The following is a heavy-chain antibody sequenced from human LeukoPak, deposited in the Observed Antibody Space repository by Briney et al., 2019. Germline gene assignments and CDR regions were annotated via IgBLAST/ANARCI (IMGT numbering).Heavy chain of an antibody. V-gene: IGHV5-51*01. Sequence: GESLKISRKGSGYTFGSYWIGRVRQMPGEGLEWMGIIYPGDSATRYSPSFRGQVSISTDRTISTAYLQWSSLKASDTAMYYCARQKSGYNYTYYYYMDVWGKGTTVTVSS. J-gene: IGHJ6*03. CDR1: GYTFGSYW. D-gene: IGHD5-12*01. CDR2: IYPGDSAT. CDR3: ARQKSGYNYTYYYYMDV.